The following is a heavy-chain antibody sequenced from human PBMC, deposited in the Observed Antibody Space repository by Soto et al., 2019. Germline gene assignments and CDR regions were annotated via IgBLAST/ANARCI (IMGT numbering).Heavy chain of an antibody. Sequence: QVQLVESGGGVVQPGRSLRLSCAASGFTFSSYGMHWVRQAPGKGLEWVAVIWYDGSNKYYADSVQGRFTISRDNSKNTLYLQMNSLRAEDTAVYYCARAGISSWSHYYYYYGMDVWGQGTTVTVSS. D-gene: IGHD6-13*01. CDR3: ARAGISSWSHYYYYYGMDV. J-gene: IGHJ6*02. CDR1: GFTFSSYG. V-gene: IGHV3-33*01. CDR2: IWYDGSNK.